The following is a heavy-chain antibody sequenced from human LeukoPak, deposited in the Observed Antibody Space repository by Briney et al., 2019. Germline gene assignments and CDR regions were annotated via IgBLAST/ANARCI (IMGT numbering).Heavy chain of an antibody. J-gene: IGHJ4*02. CDR1: GFTFSNYA. D-gene: IGHD1-26*01. CDR2: ISGSGGNT. V-gene: IGHV3-23*01. Sequence: GGSLRLSCAASGFTFSNYALSWVRQAPGKGLEWVSSISGSGGNTYYADSVKGRFTISRDNSKNTLCLQMNGLRAEDTAIYSCAKGMYSANYGYYFDYWGQGTLVTVSS. CDR3: AKGMYSANYGYYFDY.